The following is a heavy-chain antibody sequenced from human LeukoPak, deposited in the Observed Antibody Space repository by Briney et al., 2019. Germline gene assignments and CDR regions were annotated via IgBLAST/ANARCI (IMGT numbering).Heavy chain of an antibody. CDR1: GYSFTTHW. V-gene: IGHV5-51*01. D-gene: IGHD6-19*01. CDR2: IYPGDSDT. CDR3: ARSHIVGYRSGWYDY. Sequence: GESLKISCKGSGYSFTTHWIGWVRQMPGKGLEWMGIIYPGDSDTRYSPSFQGQVTISADKSISTAYLQWSSLKASDTAIYYCARSHIVGYRSGWYDYWGQGTLVTVSS. J-gene: IGHJ4*02.